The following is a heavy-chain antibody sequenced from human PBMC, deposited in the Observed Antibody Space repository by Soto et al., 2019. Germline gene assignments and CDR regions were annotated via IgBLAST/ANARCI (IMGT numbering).Heavy chain of an antibody. CDR2: ISSSGSTI. D-gene: IGHD3-22*01. J-gene: IGHJ4*02. V-gene: IGHV3-48*03. Sequence: GGSLRLSCAASGFTFSSYEMNWVRQAPGKGLEWVSYISSSGSTIYYADSVKGRFTISRDNAKNSLYLQMNGLRAEDTAVYYCARGGYYDSRGGYFNYWGQGTLVTVSS. CDR1: GFTFSSYE. CDR3: ARGGYYDSRGGYFNY.